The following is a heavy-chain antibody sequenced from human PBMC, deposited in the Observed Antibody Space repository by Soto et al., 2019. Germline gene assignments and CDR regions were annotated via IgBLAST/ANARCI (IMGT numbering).Heavy chain of an antibody. J-gene: IGHJ6*03. CDR1: GGSISSSSYY. Sequence: QVQLQESGPGLVKPSETLSLTCTVSGGSISSSSYYWGWIRQPPGKGLEWIGSIFYSGSTYYNPSLQSRVTISVDTSTNQFSLKLRSVTAADPAVYYCARIVRGIVITYYYMDVWGKGTTVTVSS. D-gene: IGHD2-21*01. V-gene: IGHV4-39*01. CDR3: ARIVRGIVITYYYMDV. CDR2: IFYSGST.